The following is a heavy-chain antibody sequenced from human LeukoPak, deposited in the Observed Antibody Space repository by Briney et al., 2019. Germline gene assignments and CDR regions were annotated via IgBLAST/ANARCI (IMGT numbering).Heavy chain of an antibody. CDR3: ARDDSSGYYLGY. D-gene: IGHD3-22*01. CDR1: GFTFSSYA. V-gene: IGHV3-30*04. J-gene: IGHJ4*02. CDR2: ISYDGSNK. Sequence: GGSLRLSCAASGFTFSSYAMHWVRQAPGKGLEWVAVISYDGSNKYYADSVKGRFTISRDNSKNTLYLQMNSLRAEDTAVYYCARDDSSGYYLGYWGQGTLVTVSS.